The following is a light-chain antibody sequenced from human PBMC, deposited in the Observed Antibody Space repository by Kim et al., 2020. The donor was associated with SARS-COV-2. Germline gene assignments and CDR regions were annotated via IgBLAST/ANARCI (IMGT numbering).Light chain of an antibody. J-gene: IGKJ4*01. CDR3: QQYNTWPLT. CDR1: QSVSSN. V-gene: IGKV3-15*01. Sequence: VSTGEIATLSCRASQSVSSNLAWYQQKPGQAPRLLIYGASTRATGIPARFSGSGSGTEFTLTISSLQSEDFAVYYCQQYNTWPLTFGGGTKVDIK. CDR2: GAS.